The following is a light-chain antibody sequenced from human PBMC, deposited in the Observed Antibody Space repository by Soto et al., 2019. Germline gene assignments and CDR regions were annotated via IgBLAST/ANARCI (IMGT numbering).Light chain of an antibody. CDR2: AAS. Sequence: DIQMTQSPSSVSASIGDRVTISCRASQSIYKWLVWYQQKPGKAPKLLIYAASSLQSGVPSRFSGSRYGTAFSLTISSLHPEDSATYYCQQADSFPLTFGGGTKVEI. CDR1: QSIYKW. CDR3: QQADSFPLT. J-gene: IGKJ4*01. V-gene: IGKV1-12*01.